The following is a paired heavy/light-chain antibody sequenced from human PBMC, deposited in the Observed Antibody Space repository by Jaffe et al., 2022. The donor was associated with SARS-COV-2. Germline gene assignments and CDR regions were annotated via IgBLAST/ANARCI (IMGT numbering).Light chain of an antibody. Sequence: QSALTQPASVSGSPGQSITISCTGTSNDVGGYNLVSWYQQYPGKVPKLMIYDVSYRPSGVSNRFSGSKSGNTASLTISGLQAEDEADYYCSSCTSSSTLVFGGGTKLTVL. V-gene: IGLV2-14*03. CDR3: SSCTSSSTLV. CDR2: DVS. CDR1: SNDVGGYNL. J-gene: IGLJ2*01.
Heavy chain of an antibody. CDR2: IYWNDVK. V-gene: IGHV2-5*01. Sequence: QITLKESGPTLVKPTQTLTLTCTFSGFSVSTTGVGVGWIRQPPGAALEWLAVIYWNDVKRYSPSLKPRLIITKDTSKNQVVLTMTNMDPVDTATYYCAHTTYTSTSFYYFDYWGQGTLVTVSS. CDR1: GFSVSTTGVG. CDR3: AHTTYTSTSFYYFDY. J-gene: IGHJ4*02. D-gene: IGHD2-2*02.